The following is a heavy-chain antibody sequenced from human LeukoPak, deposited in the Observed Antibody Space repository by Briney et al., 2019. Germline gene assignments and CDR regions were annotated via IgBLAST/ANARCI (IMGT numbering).Heavy chain of an antibody. D-gene: IGHD2-2*01. CDR1: GGSFSGYY. Sequence: SETLSLTCAVYGGSFSGYYWSWIRQPPGKGLEWIGEINHSGSTNYNPSLKSRVTISVDTSKNQFSLKLSSATAADTAVYYCARDSCSSTSCYHYYMDVWGKGTTVTVSS. CDR3: ARDSCSSTSCYHYYMDV. V-gene: IGHV4-34*01. CDR2: INHSGST. J-gene: IGHJ6*03.